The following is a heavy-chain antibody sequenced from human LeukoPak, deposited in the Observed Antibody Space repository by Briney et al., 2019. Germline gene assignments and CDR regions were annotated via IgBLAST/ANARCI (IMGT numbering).Heavy chain of an antibody. J-gene: IGHJ4*02. CDR3: AKEEYPGYFDF. D-gene: IGHD6-6*01. CDR2: IKHDGSEE. CDR1: GLSFRPSW. Sequence: PGGSLRLSSVASGLSFRPSWMSWVRQAPGKGLEWVADIKHDGSEEYYLDSVKGRFTISRDNSKNTLYLQLNNVRTEDTATYFCAKEEYPGYFDFWGQGTLVTVSA. V-gene: IGHV3-7*01.